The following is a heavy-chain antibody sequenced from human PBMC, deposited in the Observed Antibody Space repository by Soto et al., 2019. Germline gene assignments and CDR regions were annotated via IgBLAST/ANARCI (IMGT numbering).Heavy chain of an antibody. Sequence: EVQLVESGGGLVQPGESLRLSCAASGFTFSSYSMNWVRQAPGKGLEWVSYIHNSSSTTYYADSVRGRFTISRDNAKNSLYLQMNSLRDEDTAVYYCARGVQIIVLLPAAIDYWGQGTLVTVSS. CDR2: IHNSSSTT. D-gene: IGHD2-2*01. CDR3: ARGVQIIVLLPAAIDY. CDR1: GFTFSSYS. J-gene: IGHJ4*02. V-gene: IGHV3-48*02.